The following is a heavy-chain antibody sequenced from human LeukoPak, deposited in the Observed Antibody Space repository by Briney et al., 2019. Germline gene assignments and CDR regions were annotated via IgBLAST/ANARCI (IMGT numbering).Heavy chain of an antibody. CDR2: IRYDGSNK. Sequence: PGGSLRLSCAASGFTFSSYGMHWVRQAPGKGLEWVAFIRYDGSNKYYADSVKGRFTISRDNSKNTLYLQMNSLRAEDTAVYYCAKDLGLWFGESDAFDIGGQAIMVTVSS. D-gene: IGHD3-10*01. CDR3: AKDLGLWFGESDAFDI. V-gene: IGHV3-30*02. CDR1: GFTFSSYG. J-gene: IGHJ3*02.